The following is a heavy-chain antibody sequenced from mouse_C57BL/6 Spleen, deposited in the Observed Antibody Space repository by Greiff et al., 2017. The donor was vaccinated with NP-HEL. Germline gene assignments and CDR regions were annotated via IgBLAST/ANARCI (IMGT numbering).Heavy chain of an antibody. J-gene: IGHJ4*01. V-gene: IGHV1-50*01. CDR2: IDPSDSYT. Sequence: VQLQQSGAELVKPGASVKLSCKASGYTFTSYWMQWVNQRPGQGLEWIGEIDPSDSYTNYNQKFKGKATLTVDTSSSTAYMQLSSLTSEDSAVYYCAREDYWGQGTSVTVSS. CDR3: AREDY. CDR1: GYTFTSYW.